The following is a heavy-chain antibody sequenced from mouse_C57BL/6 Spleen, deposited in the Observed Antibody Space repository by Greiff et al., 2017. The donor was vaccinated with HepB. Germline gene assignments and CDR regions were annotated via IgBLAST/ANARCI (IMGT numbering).Heavy chain of an antibody. Sequence: VKLMESGAELARPGASVKLSCKASGYTFTSYGISWVKQRTGQGLEWIGEIYPRSGNTYYNEKFKGKATLTADKSSSTAYMELRSLTSEDSAVYFCARRGLPYWFDYWGQGTTLTVSS. CDR3: ARRGLPYWFDY. V-gene: IGHV1-81*01. J-gene: IGHJ2*01. D-gene: IGHD1-1*01. CDR1: GYTFTSYG. CDR2: IYPRSGNT.